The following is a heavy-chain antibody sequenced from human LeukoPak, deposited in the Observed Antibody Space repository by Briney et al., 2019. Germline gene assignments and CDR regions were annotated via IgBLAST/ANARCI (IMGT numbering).Heavy chain of an antibody. CDR3: ARAVSYYDYELGK. CDR1: GFTFSDYY. Sequence: GGSLRLSCAASGFTFSDYYMSWIRQAPGKGLEWVSYISSSGSSIYYADSVKGRFTISRDNAKNSLYLQMNSLRAEDTAVYYCARAVSYYDYELGKWGQGTLVTVSS. V-gene: IGHV3-11*01. CDR2: ISSSGSSI. D-gene: IGHD3-16*01. J-gene: IGHJ4*02.